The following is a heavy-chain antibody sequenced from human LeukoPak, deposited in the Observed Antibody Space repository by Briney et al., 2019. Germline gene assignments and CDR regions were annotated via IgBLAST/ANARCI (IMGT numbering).Heavy chain of an antibody. J-gene: IGHJ4*02. V-gene: IGHV4-30-4*01. CDR3: ARRGYSYAFDY. Sequence: SQTLSLTRTVSGGSISSGDYYWSWIRQPPGKGLEWIGYMFYTGSTYYSPSLKSRVTISVDTSKNQFSLKLSSVTAADTAVYYCARRGYSYAFDYWGQGTLVTVSS. D-gene: IGHD5-18*01. CDR2: MFYTGST. CDR1: GGSISSGDYY.